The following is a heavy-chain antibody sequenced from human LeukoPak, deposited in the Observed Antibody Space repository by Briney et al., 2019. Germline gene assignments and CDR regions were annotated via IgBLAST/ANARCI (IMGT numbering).Heavy chain of an antibody. CDR3: GKDLAGSYLLDY. J-gene: IGHJ4*02. Sequence: GGSLRLSCVASGFAFNEYTMHCVRQAPGKGLEWVSLITWDGATTYYADSVKGRFTISRDNSKNSLYLQMNNLSTEDTALYYCGKDLAGSYLLDYWGQGTLVTVSS. V-gene: IGHV3-43*01. CDR2: ITWDGATT. CDR1: GFAFNEYT. D-gene: IGHD3-10*01.